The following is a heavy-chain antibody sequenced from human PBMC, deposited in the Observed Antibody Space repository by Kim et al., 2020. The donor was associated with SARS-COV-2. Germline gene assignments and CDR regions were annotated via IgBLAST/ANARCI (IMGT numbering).Heavy chain of an antibody. D-gene: IGHD3-10*01. V-gene: IGHV4-34*01. Sequence: SETLSLTCAVYGGSFSGYYWSWIRQPPGKGLEWIGEINHSGSTNYNPSLKSRVTISVDTSKNQFSLKLSSVPAADTAVYYCASRTYYYGSGSYRGREGMDVWGQGTTVTVSS. J-gene: IGHJ6*02. CDR1: GGSFSGYY. CDR2: INHSGST. CDR3: ASRTYYYGSGSYRGREGMDV.